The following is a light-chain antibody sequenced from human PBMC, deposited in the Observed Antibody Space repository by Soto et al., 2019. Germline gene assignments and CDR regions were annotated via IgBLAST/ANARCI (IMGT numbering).Light chain of an antibody. J-gene: IGLJ3*02. CDR3: QAYYYSLTAFV. V-gene: IGLV1-40*01. CDR2: DNS. CDR1: NSNLGAGYD. Sequence: QSALTQPPSVSGAPGQRVTISCTGNNSNLGAGYDVSWYQQLPGAAPKLVIFDNSNRPSGVPERFSGSKSGTSASLAITGLQAADEADYYCQAYYYSLTAFVFGGGTKLTVL.